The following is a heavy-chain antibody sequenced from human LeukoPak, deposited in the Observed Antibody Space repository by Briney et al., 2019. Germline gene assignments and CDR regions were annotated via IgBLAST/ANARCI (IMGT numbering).Heavy chain of an antibody. J-gene: IGHJ3*02. CDR1: GYTFTSHG. CDR3: ARGGSYLSAFDI. Sequence: ASVKVSCKASGYTFTSHGISWVRQAPGQGLEWLGWISTYNGNTHYAQKLQGRVTMTTDTSTTTAYMELRSLRSDDTAVYYCARGGSYLSAFDIWGQGTMVTVSS. D-gene: IGHD1-26*01. CDR2: ISTYNGNT. V-gene: IGHV1-18*01.